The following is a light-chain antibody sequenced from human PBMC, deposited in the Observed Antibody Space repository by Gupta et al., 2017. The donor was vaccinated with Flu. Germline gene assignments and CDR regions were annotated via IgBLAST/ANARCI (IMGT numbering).Light chain of an antibody. V-gene: IGLV1-40*01. CDR3: QSYASGLRSVV. CDR2: GNR. CDR1: SSNIGAGYD. Sequence: QSVLTRPPSAASAPGQRVTISCTGSSSNIGAGYDVHWYQQLPGTAPKLLIYGNRNRPSGVPVRFSGSKSGTSASLAITGLQAEDEADYYCQSYASGLRSVVFGGGTKLTVL. J-gene: IGLJ2*01.